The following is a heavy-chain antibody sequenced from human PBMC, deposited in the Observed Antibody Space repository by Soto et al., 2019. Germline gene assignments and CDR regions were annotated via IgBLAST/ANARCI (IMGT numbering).Heavy chain of an antibody. V-gene: IGHV1-8*01. D-gene: IGHD2-15*01. CDR1: GYTFTSYD. J-gene: IGHJ4*02. CDR2: MKPNSGNT. CDR3: ASEGYCSGGSCYPV. Sequence: QVQLVQSGAEVKKPGASVKVSCKASGYTFTSYDINWVRQATGQGLEWMGWMKPNSGNTGYAQKFQGRVTMTRNTSISTAYMELSSLRSEDTAVYYCASEGYCSGGSCYPVWGQGTLVTVSS.